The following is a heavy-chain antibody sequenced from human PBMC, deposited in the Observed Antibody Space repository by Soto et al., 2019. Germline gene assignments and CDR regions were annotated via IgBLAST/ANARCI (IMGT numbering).Heavy chain of an antibody. Sequence: GGSLRLSCAASGFTFRSYSMNLVRQAPGKGLEWVSYISSSSTIYYADSVKGRFTISRDNAKNSLYLQMNSLRAEDTAVYYCARSITDYYDSSGYYDDYWGQGTLVTVSS. CDR2: ISSSSTI. J-gene: IGHJ4*02. V-gene: IGHV3-48*01. CDR1: GFTFRSYS. D-gene: IGHD3-22*01. CDR3: ARSITDYYDSSGYYDDY.